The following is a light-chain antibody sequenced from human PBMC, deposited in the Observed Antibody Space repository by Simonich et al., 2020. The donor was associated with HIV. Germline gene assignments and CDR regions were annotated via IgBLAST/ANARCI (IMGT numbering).Light chain of an antibody. CDR1: SSDVGGYNY. CDR3: CSYAGSSPSVV. J-gene: IGLJ2*01. Sequence: QSALTQPPSASGSPGQSVTISCTGTSSDVGGYNYVSWYQQHPGKAPQLMIYEGSKLPSGVSNRFSGSKSGNTASLTISGLEAEDEADYYCCSYAGSSPSVVFGGGTKLTVL. V-gene: IGLV2-8*01. CDR2: EGS.